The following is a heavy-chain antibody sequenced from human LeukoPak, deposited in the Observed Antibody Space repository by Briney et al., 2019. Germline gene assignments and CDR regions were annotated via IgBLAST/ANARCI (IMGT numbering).Heavy chain of an antibody. V-gene: IGHV3-74*01. CDR1: GFTFSSYW. Sequence: PGGSLRLSCVASGFTFSSYWMHWVRQAPRKGLVWVSRINGDGRNINYADSVRGRFTISRDNSKNSLYLQMNSLRAEDTALYHCARQYGQIYYYYMDVWGKGTTVTVSS. D-gene: IGHD2/OR15-2a*01. CDR3: ARQYGQIYYYYMDV. CDR2: INGDGRNI. J-gene: IGHJ6*03.